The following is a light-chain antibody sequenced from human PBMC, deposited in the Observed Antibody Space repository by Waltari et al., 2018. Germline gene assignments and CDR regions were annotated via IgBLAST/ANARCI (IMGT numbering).Light chain of an antibody. CDR2: DVS. CDR1: TSDIGVYDF. J-gene: IGLJ3*02. V-gene: IGLV2-23*02. Sequence: QSALTQPAAVSGSPGQSVTIPCTGATSDIGVYDFVSWYQQPPGNAPKRVISDVSKRPSGVSDRFSGSKSGDTASLTISGLQFEDEADYYCCSYAGNYVWVFGGGTRLTVL. CDR3: CSYAGNYVWV.